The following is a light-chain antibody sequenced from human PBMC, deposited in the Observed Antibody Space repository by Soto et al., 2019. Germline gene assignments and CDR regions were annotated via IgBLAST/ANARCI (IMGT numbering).Light chain of an antibody. J-gene: IGKJ2*01. CDR2: DAS. V-gene: IGKV3D-11*02. CDR3: QLTDSWRRS. CDR1: KRVSIY. Sequence: EIVLTQYPATLSVSPGERATLSCWASKRVSIYLAWYQQKPGQAPRLLIYDASNRASGIPARFSGSGAQTAFTLTINSVEPDDSAVYYCQLTDSWRRSFGQGTKLEI.